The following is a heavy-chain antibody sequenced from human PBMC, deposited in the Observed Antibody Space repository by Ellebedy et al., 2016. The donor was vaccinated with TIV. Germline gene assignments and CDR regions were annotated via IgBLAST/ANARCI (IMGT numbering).Heavy chain of an antibody. CDR2: IYTSGST. J-gene: IGHJ5*02. CDR1: GGSISSYY. Sequence: SETLSLTXTVSGGSISSYYWSWIRQPAGKGLEWIGRIYTSGSTNYNPSLKSRVTMSVDTSKNQFSLKLSSVTAADTAVYYCAREIIRGITIFGVAQLNWFNPWGQGTLVTVSS. V-gene: IGHV4-4*07. CDR3: AREIIRGITIFGVAQLNWFNP. D-gene: IGHD3-3*01.